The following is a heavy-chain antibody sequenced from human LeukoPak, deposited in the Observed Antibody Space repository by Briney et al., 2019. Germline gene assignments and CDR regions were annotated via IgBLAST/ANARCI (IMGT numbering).Heavy chain of an antibody. CDR1: GDSMSRNSAA. V-gene: IGHV6-1*01. Sequence: SQTLSLTCAISGDSMSRNSAARNWIRQSPSRGLEWLGRTFYRSKWYNDYAVSVKSRITINPDTSNNQFSLQLNSVTPEDTAVYYCARVHTDSYCSSTSCYEWYGMDVWGQGTSVTVSS. CDR3: ARVHTDSYCSSTSCYEWYGMDV. D-gene: IGHD2-2*01. J-gene: IGHJ6*02. CDR2: TFYRSKWYN.